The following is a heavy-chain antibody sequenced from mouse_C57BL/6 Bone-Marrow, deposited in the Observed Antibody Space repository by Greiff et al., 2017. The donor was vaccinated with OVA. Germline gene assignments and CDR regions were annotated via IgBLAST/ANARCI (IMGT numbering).Heavy chain of an antibody. CDR2: IYPRSGNT. D-gene: IGHD3-3*01. CDR1: GYTFTSYG. V-gene: IGHV1-81*01. J-gene: IGHJ2*01. Sequence: VQLQESGAELARPGASVKLSCKASGYTFTSYGISWVKQRTGQGLEWIGEIYPRSGNTYYNEKFKGKATLTADKSSSTAYMELRSLTSEDSAVYFCARRDGGNYFDYWGQGTTLTVSS. CDR3: ARRDGGNYFDY.